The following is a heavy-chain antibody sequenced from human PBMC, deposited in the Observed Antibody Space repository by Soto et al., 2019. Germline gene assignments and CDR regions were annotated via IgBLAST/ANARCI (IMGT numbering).Heavy chain of an antibody. Sequence: EVQLVESGGGLAQPGGSLRLSCAASGFTIRNYDMHWVRQTTGKGLEWVSGIGDIDDPYYADSVKGRFTISREIAKNSLYLQMDGLRAGDSAVYYCARGPPRVRARTYDYRMEVWGPGTTVTVSS. CDR3: ARGPPRVRARTYDYRMEV. D-gene: IGHD3-10*01. CDR2: IGDIDDP. V-gene: IGHV3-13*05. CDR1: GFTIRNYD. J-gene: IGHJ6*02.